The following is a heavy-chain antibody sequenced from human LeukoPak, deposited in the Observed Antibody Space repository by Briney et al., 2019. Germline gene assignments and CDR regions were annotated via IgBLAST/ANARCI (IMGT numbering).Heavy chain of an antibody. CDR2: IIPIFGTA. V-gene: IGHV1-69*05. J-gene: IGHJ5*02. D-gene: IGHD3-3*01. Sequence: SVKVSCKASGGTFSSYAISWVRQAPGQGLEWMGGIIPIFGTANYAQKFQGRVTITTDESTSTAYMELSSLRSEDAAVYYCARGGVWSPQNWFDPWGQGTLVTVSS. CDR1: GGTFSSYA. CDR3: ARGGVWSPQNWFDP.